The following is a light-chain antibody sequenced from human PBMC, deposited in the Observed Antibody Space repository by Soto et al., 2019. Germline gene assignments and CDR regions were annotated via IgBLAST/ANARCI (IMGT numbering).Light chain of an antibody. J-gene: IGKJ1*01. CDR1: QSISRW. Sequence: DIQMTQSPSSLSASVGDRVTITCRASQSISRWLAWYQQKPGKAPKILIFDASILKSGVPSRFSGSGSGTEFTLTISSLQPDDFATYYCQQYNSYSTWTFGQGTEVEIK. CDR3: QQYNSYSTWT. V-gene: IGKV1-5*01. CDR2: DAS.